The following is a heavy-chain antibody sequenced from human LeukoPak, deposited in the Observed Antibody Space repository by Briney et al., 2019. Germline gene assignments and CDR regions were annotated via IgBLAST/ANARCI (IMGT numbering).Heavy chain of an antibody. Sequence: PGGSLRLYCAASGFTFRSYGMHWVRQAPGEGLEWVAVIWYDGSNKNYADSVKGRFTISRDNSKNTLYLQMNSLRAEDTAVYYCARDRAAAMEYYYMDVWGRGTTVTVSS. J-gene: IGHJ6*03. V-gene: IGHV3-33*01. CDR2: IWYDGSNK. D-gene: IGHD2-2*01. CDR1: GFTFRSYG. CDR3: ARDRAAAMEYYYMDV.